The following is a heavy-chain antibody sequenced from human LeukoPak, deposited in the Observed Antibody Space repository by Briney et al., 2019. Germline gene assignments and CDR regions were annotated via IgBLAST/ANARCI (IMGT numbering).Heavy chain of an antibody. V-gene: IGHV4-38-2*01. D-gene: IGHD3-10*01. CDR1: GYSISSGYY. J-gene: IGHJ6*04. CDR2: IFHSGSP. Sequence: SETLSLTCAVSGYSISSGYYWGWIRQPPGKGLEWIGSIFHSGSPYYNPSLKSRVNMSVDTSKNQISLKLSSVTAADTAVYYCARASGSYGSGSYYYYGMDVWGKGTTVTVSS. CDR3: ARASGSYGSGSYYYYGMDV.